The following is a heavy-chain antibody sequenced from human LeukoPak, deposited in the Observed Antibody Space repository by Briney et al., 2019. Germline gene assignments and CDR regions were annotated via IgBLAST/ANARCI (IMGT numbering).Heavy chain of an antibody. CDR3: AAGEDHDY. J-gene: IGHJ4*02. Sequence: GGSLRLSCAASGVTFSSYWMSWVRQAPGKGLEWVANIKQDGSEKYYVDSVKGRFTISRDNAKNSLYLQMNSLRAEDTAVYYCAAGEDHDYWGQGTLVTVSS. D-gene: IGHD4-17*01. CDR2: IKQDGSEK. CDR1: GVTFSSYW. V-gene: IGHV3-7*03.